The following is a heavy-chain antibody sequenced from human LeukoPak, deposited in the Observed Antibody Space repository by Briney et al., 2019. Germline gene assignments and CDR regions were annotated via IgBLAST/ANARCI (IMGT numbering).Heavy chain of an antibody. D-gene: IGHD1-26*01. Sequence: SVKVSCKASGGTFSSNAISWVRQAPGQGLEWMGGIIPIFGTANYAQKFQGRVTITADESTSTAYMELSSLGSEDTAVYYCARDGGIVGATSKTPSYGMDVWGQGTTVTVSS. CDR2: IIPIFGTA. V-gene: IGHV1-69*13. CDR1: GGTFSSNA. CDR3: ARDGGIVGATSKTPSYGMDV. J-gene: IGHJ6*02.